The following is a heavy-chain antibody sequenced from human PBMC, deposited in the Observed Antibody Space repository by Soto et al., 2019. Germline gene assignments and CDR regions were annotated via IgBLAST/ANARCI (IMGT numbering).Heavy chain of an antibody. Sequence: GEALKISCKGSGYSFTSYWISWVRQMPGKGLEWMGRIDPSDSYTNYSPSFQGHVTISADKSISTAYLQWSSLKASDTAMYYYARFLYDSSGRGAFYIRGQGTMVTVSS. CDR3: ARFLYDSSGRGAFYI. J-gene: IGHJ3*02. CDR1: GYSFTSYW. CDR2: IDPSDSYT. V-gene: IGHV5-10-1*01. D-gene: IGHD3-22*01.